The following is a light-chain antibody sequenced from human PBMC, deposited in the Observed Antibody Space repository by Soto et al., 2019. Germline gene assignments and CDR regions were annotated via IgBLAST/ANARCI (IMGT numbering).Light chain of an antibody. Sequence: DIQMTQSPSSLSASVGDRVTITCRASQSISSWLAWYQQKPGKAPKLLIFDAFSLESGVPSRFSGSRSGTESTLTTSSLQPDDYAPSYCQQYNDYPPLTFGGGTKVEIK. J-gene: IGKJ4*01. V-gene: IGKV1-5*01. CDR3: QQYNDYPPLT. CDR1: QSISSW. CDR2: DAF.